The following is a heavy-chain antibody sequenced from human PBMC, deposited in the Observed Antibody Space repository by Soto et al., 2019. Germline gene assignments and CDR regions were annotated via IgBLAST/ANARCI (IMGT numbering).Heavy chain of an antibody. CDR1: GDYISNYY. CDR3: ARSPSTFDGNWFDP. V-gene: IGHV4-59*01. D-gene: IGHD3-16*01. J-gene: IGHJ5*02. CDR2: IFYSGNT. Sequence: SETLSLTCSVSGDYISNYYWSWIRPSPGKGLEWIGYIFYSGNTNYNPSLQSRVTISVDTSKNHFSLKLSSVTAADTALYFCARSPSTFDGNWFDPWGQGILVTVSS.